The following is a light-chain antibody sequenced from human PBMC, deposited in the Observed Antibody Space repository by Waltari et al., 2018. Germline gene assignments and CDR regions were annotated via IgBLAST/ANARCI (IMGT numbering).Light chain of an antibody. Sequence: DIQMTQSPSSLSASVGDRVTITCRASQSISSYLNWYQQKPGEAPKVLIYVASSLQSGVPSRFSGSGSGTDFTLTISSLQPEDFATYYCQQSYNTPYTFGQGTKLEI. CDR1: QSISSY. CDR3: QQSYNTPYT. V-gene: IGKV1-39*01. CDR2: VAS. J-gene: IGKJ2*01.